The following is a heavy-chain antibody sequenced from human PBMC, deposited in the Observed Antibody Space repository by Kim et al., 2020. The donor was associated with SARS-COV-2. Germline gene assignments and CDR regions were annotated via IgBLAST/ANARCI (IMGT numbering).Heavy chain of an antibody. CDR1: GGSISSYY. Sequence: SETLSLTCTVSGGSISSYYWSWIRQPPGKGLEWIGYIYYSGSTNYNPSLKSRVTISVDTSKNQFSLKLSSVTAADTAVYYCARGVGYSYGNDYWGQGTLVTVSS. CDR2: IYYSGST. CDR3: ARGVGYSYGNDY. D-gene: IGHD5-18*01. J-gene: IGHJ4*02. V-gene: IGHV4-59*01.